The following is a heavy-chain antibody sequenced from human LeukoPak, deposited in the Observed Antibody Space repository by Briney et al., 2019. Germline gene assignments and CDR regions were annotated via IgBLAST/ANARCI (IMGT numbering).Heavy chain of an antibody. CDR2: IYPGDSET. CDR3: ARVPAGFTYGHFDY. D-gene: IGHD2/OR15-2a*01. V-gene: IGHV5-51*01. CDR1: GYRFTGYW. J-gene: IGHJ4*02. Sequence: GESLKISCKGSGYRFTGYWIAWVRQMPGKGLEWVGIIYPGDSETRYSPSFQGQVTTSVDKSISTAYLQWTSLKATDSAIYYCARVPAGFTYGHFDYWGQGTLVTVSS.